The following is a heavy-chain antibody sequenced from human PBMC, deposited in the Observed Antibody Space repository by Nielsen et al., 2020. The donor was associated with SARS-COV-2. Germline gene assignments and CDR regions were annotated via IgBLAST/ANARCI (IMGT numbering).Heavy chain of an antibody. CDR2: INHSGNT. CDR3: AKGRSCPTTSCYRTFHY. CDR1: GGSISSSSYY. V-gene: IGHV4-39*07. D-gene: IGHD2-2*01. J-gene: IGHJ4*02. Sequence: ETLSLTCTVSGGSISSSSYYWGWIRQPPGKGLEWIGEINHSGNTNYNPSLKSRVIMSIDTSQNQFSLKLTSVTAADTAVYYCAKGRSCPTTSCYRTFHYWGQGTLVTVSS.